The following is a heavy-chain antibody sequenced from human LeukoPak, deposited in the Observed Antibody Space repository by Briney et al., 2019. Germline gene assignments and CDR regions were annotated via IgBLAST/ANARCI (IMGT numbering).Heavy chain of an antibody. V-gene: IGHV3-21*01. CDR1: GFTFSTFA. CDR3: ATTPYYDFWSGLAGYYYYYMDV. Sequence: GGSLRLSCAASGFTFSTFAMIWVRQPPGKGLEWVSSISSSSSYIYYADSVKGRFTISRGNAKNSLYLQMNSLRAEDTAVYYCATTPYYDFWSGLAGYYYYYMDVWGKGTTVTVSS. J-gene: IGHJ6*03. D-gene: IGHD3-3*01. CDR2: ISSSSSYI.